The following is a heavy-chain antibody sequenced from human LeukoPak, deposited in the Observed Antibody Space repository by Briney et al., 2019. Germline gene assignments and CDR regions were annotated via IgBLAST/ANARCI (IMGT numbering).Heavy chain of an antibody. CDR2: ISSGSTYT. CDR1: GFIFGNYA. D-gene: IGHD3-10*01. V-gene: IGHV3-11*05. J-gene: IGHJ4*02. CDR3: ARVNNYYGARGGGYFDY. Sequence: GGSLRLSCAAPGFIFGNYAIHWIRQAPGKGLEWVSDISSGSTYTNYADSVKGRFTIFRDNAKNSLYLQMNSLRTEDTAVYYCARVNNYYGARGGGYFDYWGQGTLVTVSS.